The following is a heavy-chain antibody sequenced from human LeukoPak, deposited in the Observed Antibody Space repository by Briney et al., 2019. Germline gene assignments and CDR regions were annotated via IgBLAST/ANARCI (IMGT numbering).Heavy chain of an antibody. Sequence: PGRSLRLSCAASGSTFSTYGMHWVRQAPGKGLEWVATVSYDGNNKNYADSVKGRFTISRDNARNTLYLQMSSLTVEDTAVYYCARDRGYMVDYWGQGPLVTVSS. D-gene: IGHD3-16*02. CDR3: ARDRGYMVDY. CDR1: GSTFSTYG. J-gene: IGHJ4*02. V-gene: IGHV3-30*03. CDR2: VSYDGNNK.